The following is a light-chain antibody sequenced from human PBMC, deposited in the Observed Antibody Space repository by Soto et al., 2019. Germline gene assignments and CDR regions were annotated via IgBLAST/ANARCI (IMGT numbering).Light chain of an antibody. CDR2: AVS. J-gene: IGLJ1*01. V-gene: IGLV2-14*01. CDR1: SSDVGGYTY. Sequence: QSALTQPASVSGSPGQSITISCTGTSSDVGGYTYVSWYQQHPGKAPKLMIYAVSYRPSGVSNRFSGSKSGNTASLTISGIQAEDEADYYCCSSTSSNTYVFGTGTKLTVL. CDR3: CSSTSSNTYV.